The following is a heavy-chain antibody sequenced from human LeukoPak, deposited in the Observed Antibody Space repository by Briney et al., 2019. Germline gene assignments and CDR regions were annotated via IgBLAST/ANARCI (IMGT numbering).Heavy chain of an antibody. Sequence: GGSLRLSCAASGFTVSSNYMSWVRQAPGKGLEWVAFIRYDGSNKYYADSVKGRFTISRDNSKNTLYLQMNSLRAEDTAVYYCATSPYCSSTSCFAFDIWGQGTMVTVSS. CDR3: ATSPYCSSTSCFAFDI. CDR1: GFTVSSNY. D-gene: IGHD2-2*01. V-gene: IGHV3-30*02. CDR2: IRYDGSNK. J-gene: IGHJ3*02.